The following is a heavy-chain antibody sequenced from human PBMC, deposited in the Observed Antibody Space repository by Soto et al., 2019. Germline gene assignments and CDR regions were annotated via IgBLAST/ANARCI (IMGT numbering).Heavy chain of an antibody. D-gene: IGHD3-22*01. J-gene: IGHJ4*02. V-gene: IGHV3-23*01. CDR1: GFTFSSYA. CDR2: ISGSGGST. CDR3: AKDKEGSMIVPPFDY. Sequence: GGSLRLSCAASGFTFSSYAMSWVRQAPGKGLEWVSAISGSGGSTYYADSVKGRFTISRDNSKNTLYLQMNSLRAEDTAVYYCAKDKEGSMIVPPFDYWGQGTLVTVSS.